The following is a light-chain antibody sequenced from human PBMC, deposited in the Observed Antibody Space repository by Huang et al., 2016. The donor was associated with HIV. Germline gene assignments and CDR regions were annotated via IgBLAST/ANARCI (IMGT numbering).Light chain of an antibody. CDR1: QDISHF. V-gene: IGKV1-33*01. CDR2: DAS. J-gene: IGKJ2*01. Sequence: DIQMTQSPSSLSASVGDRVTITCQASQDISHFLNWYQQKPGKAPKLLIYDASNLQTGVPSRFSGGRAGTDFIFTISSLQPEDIATYYCQQYDNPLTFGQGTKVEIK. CDR3: QQYDNPLT.